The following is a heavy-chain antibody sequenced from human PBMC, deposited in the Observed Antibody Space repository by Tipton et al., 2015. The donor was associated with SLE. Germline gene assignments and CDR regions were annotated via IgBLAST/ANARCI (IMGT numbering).Heavy chain of an antibody. Sequence: TLSLTCTVSGGSISSGSYYWSWIRQPAGKGLEWIGYINTSGRTNNNPSLKSRVTISVDTSKNQFSLKLSSVTAADTAVYYCARALQNYFDYWGQGTLVTVSS. CDR3: ARALQNYFDY. CDR1: GGSISSGSYY. J-gene: IGHJ4*02. V-gene: IGHV4-61*09. CDR2: INTSGRT.